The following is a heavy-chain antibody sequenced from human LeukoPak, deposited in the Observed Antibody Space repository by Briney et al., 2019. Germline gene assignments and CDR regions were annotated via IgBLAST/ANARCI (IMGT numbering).Heavy chain of an antibody. CDR2: IRYDGSNK. D-gene: IGHD4-17*01. CDR1: GFTFSSYG. V-gene: IGHV3-30*02. J-gene: IGHJ3*02. CDR3: AKGDRDYGDYCAFNI. Sequence: GGSLRLSCAASGFTFSSYGMHWVRQAPGKGLEWVAFIRYDGSNKYYADSVKGRFTISRDNSKNTLYLQMNSLRAEDTAVYYCAKGDRDYGDYCAFNIWGQGTMVTVSS.